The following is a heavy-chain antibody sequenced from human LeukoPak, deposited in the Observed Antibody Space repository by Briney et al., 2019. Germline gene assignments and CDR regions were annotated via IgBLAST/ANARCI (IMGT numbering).Heavy chain of an antibody. CDR3: ARGSPTYFTTWDFDY. V-gene: IGHV4-4*07. J-gene: IGHJ4*02. CDR1: GGSISTYY. D-gene: IGHD1-14*01. CDR2: IYSDGSV. Sequence: SETLSLTCTVSGGSISTYYWSWIRQPAGKGLQWIGRIYSDGSVKYNPSLKSRVTMSVDTSKNQFSLKMTSVTAADTAVYFCARGSPTYFTTWDFDYWGQGPLVSVSS.